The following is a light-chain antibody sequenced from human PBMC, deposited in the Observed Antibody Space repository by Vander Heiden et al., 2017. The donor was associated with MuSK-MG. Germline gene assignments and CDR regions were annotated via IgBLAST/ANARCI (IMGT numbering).Light chain of an antibody. CDR2: EVS. CDR3: SSYSISTTLYL. V-gene: IGLV2-14*01. Sequence: QSALTQPASVSGSPGQSITISCTGTSSDIGGYIFVSWYQQHPGRAPKLIIYEVSNRPSGVSNRFSGSKSGNTATLTISGLQAEDEADYYCSSYSISTTLYLFGTGTKVTVL. J-gene: IGLJ1*01. CDR1: SSDIGGYIF.